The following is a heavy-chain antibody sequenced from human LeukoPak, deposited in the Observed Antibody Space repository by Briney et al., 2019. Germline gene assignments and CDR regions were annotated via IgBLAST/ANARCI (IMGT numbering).Heavy chain of an antibody. V-gene: IGHV3-30-3*01. D-gene: IGHD3-9*01. Sequence: GGSLRLSCAASAFTFSSYAMHWVRQAPGKGLEWVAVISYDGSNKYYADSVKGRFTISRDNSKNTLYLQMNSLRAEDTAVYYCAREPYDILTGYVFDYWGQGTLVTVSS. CDR3: AREPYDILTGYVFDY. CDR1: AFTFSSYA. J-gene: IGHJ4*02. CDR2: ISYDGSNK.